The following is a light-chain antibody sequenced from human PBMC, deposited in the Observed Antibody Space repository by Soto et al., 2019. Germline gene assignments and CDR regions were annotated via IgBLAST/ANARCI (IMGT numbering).Light chain of an antibody. CDR3: QQYDTWPPWT. CDR2: GAS. CDR1: QSVSSN. J-gene: IGKJ1*01. Sequence: EIVMTQSPATLSVSPGERATLSCRASQSVSSNLAWYQQKPGQAPRLLIYGASTRATGIPARFSGSGSGTDFTLTISSLQSEDFAVYYCQQYDTWPPWTLVQGTKVELK. V-gene: IGKV3-15*01.